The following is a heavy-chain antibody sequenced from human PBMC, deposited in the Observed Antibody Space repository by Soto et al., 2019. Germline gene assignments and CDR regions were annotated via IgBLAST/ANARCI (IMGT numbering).Heavy chain of an antibody. J-gene: IGHJ3*02. Sequence: EVQLVESGGGLVQPGGSLRLSCAASGFTFSDHHIDWVRQAPGKGLEWVGRSRNKAKSYTTEYAASVKGRFTISRDDSKSSVVLQMHSLKIEDTAMYYCVRYESSGSSSAFDIWGQVTMVTVSS. CDR3: VRYESSGSSSAFDI. V-gene: IGHV3-72*01. CDR2: SRNKAKSYTT. CDR1: GFTFSDHH. D-gene: IGHD1-26*01.